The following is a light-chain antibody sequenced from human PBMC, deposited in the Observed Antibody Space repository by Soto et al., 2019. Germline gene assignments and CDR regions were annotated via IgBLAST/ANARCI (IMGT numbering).Light chain of an antibody. V-gene: IGKV3-15*01. CDR3: QQYDTWPRT. Sequence: EIVLTQSPATLSLSPGERSTLAFRASQSVSSNFAWYLQKPGQAPRLLIYGASTRATAVPARFTASGSGTEFTLTISSLQSDDFGVYYCQQYDTWPRTFGQGTKVDIK. J-gene: IGKJ1*01. CDR2: GAS. CDR1: QSVSSN.